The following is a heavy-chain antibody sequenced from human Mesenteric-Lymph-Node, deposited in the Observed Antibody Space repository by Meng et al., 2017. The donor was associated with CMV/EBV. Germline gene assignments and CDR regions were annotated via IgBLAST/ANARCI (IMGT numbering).Heavy chain of an antibody. CDR3: ARANYRESGGWFDP. D-gene: IGHD3-10*01. V-gene: IGHV3-21*01. Sequence: GESLKISCAASGFSFHDYAMHWVRQVPGKGLEWVSCISSTSDYIYYADSVKGRFTISRDNAKNSLFLQMNSLRAEDTAVYYCARANYRESGGWFDPWGQGTLVTVSS. CDR1: GFSFHDYA. J-gene: IGHJ5*02. CDR2: ISSTSDYI.